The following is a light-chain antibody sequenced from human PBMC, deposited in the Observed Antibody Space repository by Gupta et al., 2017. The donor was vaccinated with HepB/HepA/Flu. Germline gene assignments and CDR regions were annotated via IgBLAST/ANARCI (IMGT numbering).Light chain of an antibody. CDR2: EVT. CDR3: CSYAGSYSHV. CDR1: TSGVVTSNL. V-gene: IGLV2-23*02. J-gene: IGLJ1*01. Sequence: QSALTQPASVSGSPGQPITIPCTASTSGVVTSNLVSWVQQYPARAPKLIIYEVTKRSAGVSNRFSGSKSGNTATLTISGLQAEDEADYFCCSYAGSYSHVFGPGTKVIVL.